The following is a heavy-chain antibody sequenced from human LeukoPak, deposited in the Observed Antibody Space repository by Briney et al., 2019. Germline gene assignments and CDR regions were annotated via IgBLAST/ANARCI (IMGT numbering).Heavy chain of an antibody. CDR3: ARHIVVVSTPAYWFDP. V-gene: IGHV4-39*01. J-gene: IGHJ5*02. D-gene: IGHD2-21*01. CDR2: IYYSGST. Sequence: SETPSLTCTVSGVSISSSSHYWGWIRQPPGRGLEWIGSIYYSGSTYYNPSLKSRVTISVDTSKNQFSLKLSSVSAADTAVYHCARHIVVVSTPAYWFDPWGQGTLVTVSS. CDR1: GVSISSSSHY.